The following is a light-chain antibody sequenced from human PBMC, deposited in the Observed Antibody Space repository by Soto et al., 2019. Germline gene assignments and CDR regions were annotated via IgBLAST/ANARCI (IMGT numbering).Light chain of an antibody. CDR1: SSGVGNYNY. CDR2: DVS. J-gene: IGLJ1*01. Sequence: QSALTQPASVSGSPGQSITISCTGASSGVGNYNYVSWYQQHPGKAPKLIIYDVSNRPSGVSNRLSGSKSGNTASLTISGLQAEDEADYYCRSYTSSTTLDVFGTGTKVTVL. V-gene: IGLV2-14*03. CDR3: RSYTSSTTLDV.